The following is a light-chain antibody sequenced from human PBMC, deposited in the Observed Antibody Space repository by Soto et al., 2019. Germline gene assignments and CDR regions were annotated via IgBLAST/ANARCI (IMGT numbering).Light chain of an antibody. CDR3: SSYTSSSLGV. CDR2: EVS. V-gene: IGLV2-14*01. J-gene: IGLJ3*02. Sequence: QSALTQPASVSGSPGQSITISCTGTSSDVGGYNYVSWYQQHPGKAPKLMIYEVSNRPSGVSNRFSGSKSGNTASLTISGLQAEDEADYYCSSYTSSSLGVFGGGTTLTVL. CDR1: SSDVGGYNY.